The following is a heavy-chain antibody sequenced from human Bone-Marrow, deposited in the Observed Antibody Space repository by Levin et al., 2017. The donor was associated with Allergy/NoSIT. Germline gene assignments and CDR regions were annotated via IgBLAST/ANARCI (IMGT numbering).Heavy chain of an antibody. D-gene: IGHD1-1*01. CDR3: ARLLELDFFDP. J-gene: IGHJ5*02. CDR1: GGSINSRSDY. CDR2: VSYSGVP. V-gene: IGHV4-39*01. Sequence: SQTLSLTCTVSGGSINSRSDYWGWIRQPPRKGLEWIGSVSYSGVPYNNLSLKSRVTMSVDTSKNQFSLKLTSVTAADTSVYYCARLLELDFFDPWGQGCLVGVSS.